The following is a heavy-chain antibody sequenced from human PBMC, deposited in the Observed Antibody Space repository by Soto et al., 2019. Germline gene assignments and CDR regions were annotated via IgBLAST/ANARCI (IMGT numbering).Heavy chain of an antibody. Sequence: SETLSLTCTVSGGSISGYYWSWVRQPAGKGLEWVGRIYSDGTTNYRPSLKSRVTMSLDTSKDQFSLHLNSVTAADTAVYYCSRVGCSNSRCYTRGMDVWGQGTTVTVSS. J-gene: IGHJ6*02. D-gene: IGHD2-2*01. V-gene: IGHV4-4*07. CDR3: SRVGCSNSRCYTRGMDV. CDR1: GGSISGYY. CDR2: IYSDGTT.